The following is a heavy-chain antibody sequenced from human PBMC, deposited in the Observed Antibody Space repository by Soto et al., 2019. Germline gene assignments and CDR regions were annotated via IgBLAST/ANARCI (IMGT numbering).Heavy chain of an antibody. CDR1: GFTFSSYA. Sequence: QVQLVESGGGVVQPGRSLRLSCAASGFTFSSYAMHWVRQAPGKGLEWVAVISYDGSNKYYADSVKGRFTISRDNSKNTLYLQMNSLRAEDTAVYYCATDNGWQASGALGYWGQGTLVTVSS. J-gene: IGHJ4*02. CDR3: ATDNGWQASGALGY. CDR2: ISYDGSNK. D-gene: IGHD2-15*01. V-gene: IGHV3-30-3*01.